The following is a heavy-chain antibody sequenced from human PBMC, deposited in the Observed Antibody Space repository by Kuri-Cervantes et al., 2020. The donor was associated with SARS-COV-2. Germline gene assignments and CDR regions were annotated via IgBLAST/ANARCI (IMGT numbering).Heavy chain of an antibody. V-gene: IGHV3-64*02. CDR1: GFTFSSYA. Sequence: LSLTCAASGFTFSSYAMHWVRQAPGKGLEYVSAISSNGGNTYYADSVKGRFTISRDNSKNTLYLQMGSLRAEDMAVYYCARLGSSSWYDYYYMDVWGKGTTVTVSS. CDR2: ISSNGGNT. CDR3: ARLGSSSWYDYYYMDV. J-gene: IGHJ6*03. D-gene: IGHD6-13*01.